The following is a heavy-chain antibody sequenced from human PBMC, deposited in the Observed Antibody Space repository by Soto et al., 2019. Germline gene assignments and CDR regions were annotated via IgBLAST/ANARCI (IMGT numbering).Heavy chain of an antibody. D-gene: IGHD1-26*01. J-gene: IGHJ3*02. CDR2: VSYDGNNK. CDR1: AFSFSTYA. V-gene: IGHV3-30*04. Sequence: GGSLRLSCAASAFSFSTYAMHWVRQAPGKGLEWVAVVSYDGNNKYYADSVKGRFTISRDNSKNTLYLQMNSLRPEDTAVFYCARDVGSSGSSSAFDIWGRGTMVTVS. CDR3: ARDVGSSGSSSAFDI.